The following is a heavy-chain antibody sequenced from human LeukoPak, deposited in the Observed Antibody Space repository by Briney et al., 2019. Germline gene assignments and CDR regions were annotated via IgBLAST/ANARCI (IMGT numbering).Heavy chain of an antibody. CDR2: INHSGST. CDR1: GGSFSGYY. CDR3: ARGRSLPCYYYYGMDV. Sequence: PSETLSLTCAVYGGSFSGYYWSWIRQPPGKGLEWIGEINHSGSTNYNPSLKSRVTISVDTSKNQFSLKLSSVTAADTAVYYCARGRSLPCYYYYGMDVWGQGTTVTVSS. V-gene: IGHV4-34*01. J-gene: IGHJ6*02.